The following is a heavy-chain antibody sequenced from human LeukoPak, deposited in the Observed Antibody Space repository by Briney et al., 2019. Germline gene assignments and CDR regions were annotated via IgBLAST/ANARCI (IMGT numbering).Heavy chain of an antibody. CDR2: ISYDGSNK. J-gene: IGHJ3*02. CDR1: GFTFSSYG. CDR3: AKARSSGWYVRAFDI. Sequence: GGSLRLSCAASGFTFSSYGVHWVRQAPGKGLEWVAVISYDGSNKYYADSVKGRFTISRDNSKNTLYLQMNSLRAEDTAVYYCAKARSSGWYVRAFDIWGQGTMVTVSS. V-gene: IGHV3-30*18. D-gene: IGHD6-19*01.